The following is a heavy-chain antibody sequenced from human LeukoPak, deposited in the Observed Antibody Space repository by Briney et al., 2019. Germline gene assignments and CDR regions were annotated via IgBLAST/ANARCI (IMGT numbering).Heavy chain of an antibody. CDR2: IYYSGST. CDR1: GGSISSSSYY. D-gene: IGHD5-18*01. J-gene: IGHJ4*02. V-gene: IGHV4-39*01. CDR3: ARRGSYGDGPFDY. Sequence: SETLSLTCTVSGGSISSSSYYWGWIRQPPGKGLGWIGSIYYSGSTYYNPSLKSRVTISVDTSKNQFSLKLSSVTAADTAVYYCARRGSYGDGPFDYWGQGTLVTVSS.